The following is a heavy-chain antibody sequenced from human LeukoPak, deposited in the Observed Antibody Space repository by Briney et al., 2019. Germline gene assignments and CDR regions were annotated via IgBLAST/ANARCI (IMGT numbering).Heavy chain of an antibody. CDR2: INHSGST. Sequence: SETLSLTCAVYGGSFSGYYWSWIRQPPGKGLEWIGEINHSGSTNYNPSLKSRVTISVDTSKNQFSLKLSSVTAADTAVYYCARGHCSGGSCQGSWFDPWGQGTLVTVSS. CDR1: GGSFSGYY. D-gene: IGHD2-15*01. CDR3: ARGHCSGGSCQGSWFDP. V-gene: IGHV4-34*01. J-gene: IGHJ5*02.